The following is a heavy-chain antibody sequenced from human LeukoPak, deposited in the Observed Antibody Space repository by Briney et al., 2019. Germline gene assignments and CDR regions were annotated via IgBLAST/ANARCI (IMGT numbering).Heavy chain of an antibody. Sequence: SSETLSLTCSVSGYSISSGYYWSWIRQPPGKGLEWIGEINHSGSTNYNPSLKSRVTISVDTSKNQFSLKLSFVTAADTAVYYCARVTFQRFLEWLSKRLSYYYMDVWGKGTTVTVSS. CDR2: INHSGST. CDR3: ARVTFQRFLEWLSKRLSYYYMDV. D-gene: IGHD3-3*01. CDR1: GYSISSGYY. J-gene: IGHJ6*03. V-gene: IGHV4-38-2*02.